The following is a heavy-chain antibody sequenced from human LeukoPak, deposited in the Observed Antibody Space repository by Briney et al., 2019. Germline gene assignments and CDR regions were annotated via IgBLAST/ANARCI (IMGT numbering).Heavy chain of an antibody. CDR2: ISYDGSNK. D-gene: IGHD6-6*01. V-gene: IGHV3-30-3*02. CDR3: AKSVSSSFDAFDI. CDR1: GFTFSSYA. J-gene: IGHJ3*02. Sequence: QPGRSLRLSCAASGFTFSSYAMHWVRQAPGKGLEWVAVISYDGSNKYYADSVKGRFTISRDNSKNTLYLQMNSLRAEDTAVYYCAKSVSSSFDAFDIWGQGTMVTVSS.